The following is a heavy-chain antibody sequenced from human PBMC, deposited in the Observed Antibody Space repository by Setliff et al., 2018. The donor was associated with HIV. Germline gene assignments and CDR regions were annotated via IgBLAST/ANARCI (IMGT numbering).Heavy chain of an antibody. CDR3: AKDFYGMDV. J-gene: IGHJ6*02. V-gene: IGHV3-64*02. CDR2: ISTDGYHT. CDR1: GFIFRNYA. Sequence: PGGSLRLSCAASGFIFRNYAMHWVRQAPGKGLEYVSAISTDGYHTYYADSVQGRFTISRDSSKDTLYLQMDSLRADDTAVYYCAKDFYGMDVWGQGTTVTVSS.